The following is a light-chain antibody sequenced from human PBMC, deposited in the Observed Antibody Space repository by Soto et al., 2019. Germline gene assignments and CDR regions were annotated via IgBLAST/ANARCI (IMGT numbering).Light chain of an antibody. V-gene: IGLV1-36*01. J-gene: IGLJ1*01. CDR3: AAWDNSLNGYV. CDR1: SSNIGNNA. Sequence: QSVLTQPPSVSEAPRQRVTISCSGSSSNIGNNAVNWYQQLPGKAPQLLMFYDNLLPSGVSDRFSGSKSGTSASLAISGLQSEDQADYYCAAWDNSLNGYVFGTGTKVTVL. CDR2: YDN.